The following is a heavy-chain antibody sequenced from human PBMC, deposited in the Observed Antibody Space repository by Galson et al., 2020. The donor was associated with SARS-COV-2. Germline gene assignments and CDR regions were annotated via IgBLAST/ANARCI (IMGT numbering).Heavy chain of an antibody. CDR2: IDWDDDK. CDR3: ARAGVGGYSYGYGAFDI. J-gene: IGHJ3*02. D-gene: IGHD5-18*01. Sequence: SGPTLVKPTQTLTLTCTFSGFSLSTSGMCVSWIRQPPGKALEWLARIDWDDDKYYSTSLKTRLTISKDTSKNQVVLTMTNMDPVDTATYYCARAGVGGYSYGYGAFDIWGQGTMVTVSS. V-gene: IGHV2-70*11. CDR1: GFSLSTSGMC.